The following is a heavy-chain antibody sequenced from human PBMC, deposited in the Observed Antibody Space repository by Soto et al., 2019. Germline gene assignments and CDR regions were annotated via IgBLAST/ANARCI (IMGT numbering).Heavy chain of an antibody. V-gene: IGHV4-34*01. J-gene: IGHJ4*02. D-gene: IGHD5-12*01. Sequence: SETLSLTCAVYGGSFSGYYWSWIRQPPGKGLEWIGEINHSGSTNYNPSLKSRVTISVDTSKNQFSLRLSSVTAADTAVYYCATVMVGIEGLRRFDYWGQGTLVTVSS. CDR2: INHSGST. CDR1: GGSFSGYY. CDR3: ATVMVGIEGLRRFDY.